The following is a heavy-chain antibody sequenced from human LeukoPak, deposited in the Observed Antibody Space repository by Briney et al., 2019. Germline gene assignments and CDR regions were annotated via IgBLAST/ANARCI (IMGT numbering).Heavy chain of an antibody. CDR1: GFTFSSYA. J-gene: IGHJ6*02. CDR2: ISGSGGST. V-gene: IGHV3-23*01. Sequence: PGGSLRLSCAASGFTFSSYAMSWVRQAPGKGLEWVSAISGSGGSTYYADSVKGRFTISGDNSKNTLYLQMNSLRAEDTAVYYCAKWLHSGTYFYYGMDVWGQGTTVTVSS. D-gene: IGHD1-26*01. CDR3: AKWLHSGTYFYYGMDV.